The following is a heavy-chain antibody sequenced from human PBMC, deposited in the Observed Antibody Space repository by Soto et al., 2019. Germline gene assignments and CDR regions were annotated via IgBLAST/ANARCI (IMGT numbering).Heavy chain of an antibody. D-gene: IGHD6-13*01. Sequence: ASVKVSCKVSGYTLTELSMHWVRQAPGKGHEWIGGFDPEDGETIYAQKFQGRVTMTEDTSTDTAYMELSSLRSEDTFVYYCATAPRIAAAGKYYFDYWGQGTLVTVSS. CDR3: ATAPRIAAAGKYYFDY. CDR1: GYTLTELS. V-gene: IGHV1-24*01. CDR2: FDPEDGET. J-gene: IGHJ4*02.